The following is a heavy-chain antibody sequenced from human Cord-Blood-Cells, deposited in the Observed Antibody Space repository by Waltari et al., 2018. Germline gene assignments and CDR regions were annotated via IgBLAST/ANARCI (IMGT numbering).Heavy chain of an antibody. D-gene: IGHD3-10*01. V-gene: IGHV4-39*01. Sequence: QLQLQESGPGLVTPSETLSLTCTAAAGSISSSSYYWGGLGQPPGKGLEWIGSIYYSGRTSYNPSLKSRVTISVDTSKNQFSLQLSSVTAADTAVYYCARQASDGDFDYWGQGTLVTVSS. CDR3: ARQASDGDFDY. CDR2: IYYSGRT. J-gene: IGHJ4*02. CDR1: AGSISSSSYY.